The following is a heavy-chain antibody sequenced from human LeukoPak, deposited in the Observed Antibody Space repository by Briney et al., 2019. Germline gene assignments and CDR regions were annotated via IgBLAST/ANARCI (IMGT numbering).Heavy chain of an antibody. CDR3: PRGGHSSSWYG. Sequence: SETLSLTCTVSGGSISGYYWNWIRQPPGKGLEWIGYIYYSGNTNYNPSLKSRVTISLDTSKNQFSLKLSSVTAADTAVYFCPRGGHSSSWYGWGQGTLVTVSS. CDR1: GGSISGYY. D-gene: IGHD6-13*01. V-gene: IGHV4-59*01. CDR2: IYYSGNT. J-gene: IGHJ4*02.